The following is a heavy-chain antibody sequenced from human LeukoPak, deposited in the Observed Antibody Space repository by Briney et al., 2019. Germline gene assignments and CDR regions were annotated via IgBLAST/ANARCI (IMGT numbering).Heavy chain of an antibody. CDR2: IWSDGSNK. V-gene: IGHV3-33*01. CDR1: GFTFRSYG. D-gene: IGHD1-26*01. CDR3: ARRGSGVHNFDC. Sequence: GVSLRLSCAASGFTFRSYGMHWVRQAPGKRLEWVAVIWSDGSNKKYADSVKGRFTISRDNSKNTVSLQMDSLRAEDTAVYYCARRGSGVHNFDCWGQGTLVTVSS. J-gene: IGHJ4*02.